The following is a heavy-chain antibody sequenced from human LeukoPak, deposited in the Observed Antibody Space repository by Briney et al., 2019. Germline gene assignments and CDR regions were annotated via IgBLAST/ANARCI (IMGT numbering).Heavy chain of an antibody. CDR1: GFTFSTYW. D-gene: IGHD1-7*01. J-gene: IGHJ4*02. CDR3: ARDPDIGTTDY. Sequence: GGSLRLSCVASGFTFSTYWMSWVRQAPGKGLEWVANINEDGGEEYYVDSVKGRFTISRDNARNSLYLQMNSLRAEDTAVYYCARDPDIGTTDYWGQGTLVTVSS. CDR2: INEDGGEE. V-gene: IGHV3-7*01.